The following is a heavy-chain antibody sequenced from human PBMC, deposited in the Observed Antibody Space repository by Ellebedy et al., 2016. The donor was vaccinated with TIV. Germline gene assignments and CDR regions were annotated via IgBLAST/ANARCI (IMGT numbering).Heavy chain of an antibody. D-gene: IGHD4-17*01. V-gene: IGHV3-7*03. CDR3: ARDGAYGDYSPGYYGMDV. J-gene: IGHJ6*02. CDR1: RFSFSSYW. CDR2: INQDGREE. Sequence: GGSLRLSCAVSRFSFSSYWMSWVRQAPGKGLEWVANINQDGREEYYVDSVRGRFTISRDNAQNSLYLQMNSLRAEDTAVYRCARDGAYGDYSPGYYGMDVWGQGTTVTVS.